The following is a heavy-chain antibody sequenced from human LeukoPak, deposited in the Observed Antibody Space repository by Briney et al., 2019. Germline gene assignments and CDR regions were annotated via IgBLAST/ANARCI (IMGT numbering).Heavy chain of an antibody. Sequence: SVKVSCKASGFTFTSSAVQWVRQARGQRLEWIGWIVVGSGNTNYAQKFQERATITSDMSTSTAYMELSSLRSEDTAVYYCSCSWYGYYFDYWGRGTLVTVSS. CDR3: SCSWYGYYFDY. V-gene: IGHV1-58*01. J-gene: IGHJ4*02. D-gene: IGHD6-13*01. CDR2: IVVGSGNT. CDR1: GFTFTSSA.